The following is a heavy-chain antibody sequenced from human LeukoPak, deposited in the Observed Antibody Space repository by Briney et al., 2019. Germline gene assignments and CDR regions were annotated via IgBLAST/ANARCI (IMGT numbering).Heavy chain of an antibody. Sequence: GGSLRLSCATPKFNVGAYVMSWVRHPPGKGLEWVSVIYSGGSTYYADSVKGRFTISRDNSKNTLYLQMNSLRAEDTAVYYCARDQGSNGMDVWGQGTTVTVSS. CDR3: ARDQGSNGMDV. J-gene: IGHJ6*02. CDR2: IYSGGST. D-gene: IGHD2-2*01. V-gene: IGHV3-53*01. CDR1: KFNVGAYV.